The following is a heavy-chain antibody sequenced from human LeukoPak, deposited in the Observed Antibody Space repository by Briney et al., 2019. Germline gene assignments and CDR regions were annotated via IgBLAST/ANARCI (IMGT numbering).Heavy chain of an antibody. V-gene: IGHV3-11*01. J-gene: IGHJ6*02. CDR2: ISSSGSTI. CDR3: ARVLDYSNYVRIGLYGMDV. CDR1: GFTFSDYY. D-gene: IGHD4-11*01. Sequence: PGGSLRLSCAASGFTFSDYYMSWIRQAPGKGLEWVSYISSSGSTIYYADSVKGRFTISRDNAKNSLYLQMNSLRAEDTAVYYCARVLDYSNYVRIGLYGMDVWGQGTTVTVSS.